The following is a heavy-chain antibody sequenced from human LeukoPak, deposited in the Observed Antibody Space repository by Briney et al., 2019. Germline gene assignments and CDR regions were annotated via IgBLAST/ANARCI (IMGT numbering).Heavy chain of an antibody. CDR3: ARDRKYQDAFDI. J-gene: IGHJ3*02. Sequence: GASVNVSCKASGYTFTSYAMHWVRQAPGQRLEWMGWINAGNGNTKYSQKFQGRVTITRDTSASTAYMELSSLRSEDTAVYYCARDRKYQDAFDIWGQGTMVAVSS. V-gene: IGHV1-3*01. D-gene: IGHD2-2*01. CDR2: INAGNGNT. CDR1: GYTFTSYA.